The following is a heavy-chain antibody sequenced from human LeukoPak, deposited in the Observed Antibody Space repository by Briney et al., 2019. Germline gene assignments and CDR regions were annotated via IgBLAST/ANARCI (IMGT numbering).Heavy chain of an antibody. Sequence: SETLSLTCTVSGGSISSYYWSWIRQPPGKGLEWIGYIYYSGSTNYNPSLKSRVTISVDRSKNQFSLKLSSVTAADTAVYYCARVRVRIAAAATTGPFDYWGQGTLVTVSS. D-gene: IGHD6-13*01. J-gene: IGHJ4*02. CDR2: IYYSGST. CDR1: GGSISSYY. CDR3: ARVRVRIAAAATTGPFDY. V-gene: IGHV4-59*12.